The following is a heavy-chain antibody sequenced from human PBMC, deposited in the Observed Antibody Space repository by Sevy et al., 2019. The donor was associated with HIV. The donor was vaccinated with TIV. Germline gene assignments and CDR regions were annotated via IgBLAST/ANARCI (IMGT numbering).Heavy chain of an antibody. V-gene: IGHV3-7*03. J-gene: IGHJ6*03. CDR2: IKQDGSEK. Sequence: GGSLRLSCAASGFTFSSYWMSWVRQAPGKGLEWVANIKQDGSEKYYVDSVKGRFTISRDNAKNSLYLQMNSLRAEDTAVYYCARDPRVVPVAIMVWGLTDSVAYYMDVWGKGTTVTVSS. CDR3: ARDPRVVPVAIMVWGLTDSVAYYMDV. CDR1: GFTFSSYW. D-gene: IGHD2-2*01.